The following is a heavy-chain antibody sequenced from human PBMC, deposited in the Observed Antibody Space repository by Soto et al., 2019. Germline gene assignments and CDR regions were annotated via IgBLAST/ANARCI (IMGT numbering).Heavy chain of an antibody. CDR1: GFSLSTSGVG. D-gene: IGHD2-15*01. J-gene: IGHJ4*02. CDR3: AHSPCSGCTCDLFDY. V-gene: IGHV2-5*02. CDR2: IYWDDVQ. Sequence: QITLRESGPTLVKPTQTLTLPCTISGFSLSTSGVGVGCIRQPPGKSLEWLAIIYWDDVQRYIPSLKTRLTITKDTSRIQVVITMTNMDPVDTATYYCAHSPCSGCTCDLFDYCGQGTLVTVS.